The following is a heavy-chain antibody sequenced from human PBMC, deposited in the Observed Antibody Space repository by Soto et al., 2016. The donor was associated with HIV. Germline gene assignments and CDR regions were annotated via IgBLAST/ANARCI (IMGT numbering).Heavy chain of an antibody. Sequence: QLQLQESGPGLVKPSETLSLTCTVSGASISSGGYSWSWIRQHPGKGLEWIGYIYYSGSTFYNPSLKSRLTISVDTSKNQFSLRLRSVTAADTALYYCARVEVTYGYFEFWGQGTLVTVSS. CDR2: IYYSGST. J-gene: IGHJ4*02. CDR1: GASISSGGYS. CDR3: ARVEVTYGYFEF. V-gene: IGHV4-31*03. D-gene: IGHD4-17*01.